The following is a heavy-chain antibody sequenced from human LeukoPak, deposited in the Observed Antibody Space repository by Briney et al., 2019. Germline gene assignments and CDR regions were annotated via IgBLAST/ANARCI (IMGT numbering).Heavy chain of an antibody. V-gene: IGHV1-18*01. CDR3: ARDYYSGSYYGDY. CDR1: GYTFTNYG. Sequence: ASVKVSCKTSGYTFTNYGITWVRQAPGQGLEWMGWISAYNANTNYAQRLQGRVTMTTDTSTDTAYMELRSLTSDDTAVYYCARDYYSGSYYGDYWGQGTQVTVPS. J-gene: IGHJ4*02. CDR2: ISAYNANT. D-gene: IGHD1-26*01.